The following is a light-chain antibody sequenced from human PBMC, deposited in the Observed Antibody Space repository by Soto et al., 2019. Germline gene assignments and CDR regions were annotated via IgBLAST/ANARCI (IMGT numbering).Light chain of an antibody. Sequence: QSVLTQPASVYGSPGQSITISCTGTSSDVGYYNYVSWYQHHPGKAPQLMIYEVSNRPSGVSNRFSGSKSGNTASLTISGLQSEDEADYYCNSYASVNSPVLFGGGTKLTVL. V-gene: IGLV2-14*01. CDR1: SSDVGYYNY. J-gene: IGLJ2*01. CDR2: EVS. CDR3: NSYASVNSPVL.